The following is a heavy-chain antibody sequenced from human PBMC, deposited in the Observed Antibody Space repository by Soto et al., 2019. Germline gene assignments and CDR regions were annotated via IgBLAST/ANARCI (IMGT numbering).Heavy chain of an antibody. V-gene: IGHV5-51*01. D-gene: IGHD6-6*01. J-gene: IGHJ4*02. CDR3: ARSLYSSSSGDDY. CDR2: IYPGDSDT. CDR1: GYSFTSYW. Sequence: EVQLVQSGADVKKPGESLKISCKGSGYSFTSYWIGWVRQMPGKGMEWMGIIYPGDSDTRYSPSFQGQVTISADKSISTAYLQWSSLKASDTDMYYCARSLYSSSSGDDYWGQGTLVTVSS.